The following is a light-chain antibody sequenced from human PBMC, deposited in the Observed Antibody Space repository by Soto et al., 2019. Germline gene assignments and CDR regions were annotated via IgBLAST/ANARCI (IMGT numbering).Light chain of an antibody. CDR1: INDVGSYNL. J-gene: IGLJ3*02. V-gene: IGLV2-23*01. CDR2: EGS. CDR3: CSYAGISTWV. Sequence: QSALTQPASVSGSAGQSITISCTGTINDVGSYNLVSWYQQHPGKAPKLIIYEGSRRPSGVSDRFSGSKSGNTASLTISGLQAEDEADYFCCSYAGISTWVFGGGTKLTVL.